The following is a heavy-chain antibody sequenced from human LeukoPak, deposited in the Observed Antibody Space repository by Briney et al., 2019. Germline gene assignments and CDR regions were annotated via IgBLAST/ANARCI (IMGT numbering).Heavy chain of an antibody. J-gene: IGHJ4*02. Sequence: ASVKVSCKASGYRFTSYGIFWVRQAPGQGLEWKGWISAYNGNTNYAQKLQGRVTMTRDTSTSTAYMELRSLRSDDTAVYYCGRVPSTLYDFWSAYLIDYWGQGTLVTVSS. D-gene: IGHD3-3*01. CDR2: ISAYNGNT. V-gene: IGHV1-18*01. CDR1: GYRFTSYG. CDR3: GRVPSTLYDFWSAYLIDY.